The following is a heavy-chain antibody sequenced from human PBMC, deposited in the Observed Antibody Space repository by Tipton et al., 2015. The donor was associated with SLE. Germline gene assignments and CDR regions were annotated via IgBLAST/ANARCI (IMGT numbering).Heavy chain of an antibody. CDR1: GFTFSNNW. J-gene: IGHJ4*02. V-gene: IGHV4-34*12. CDR3: ARVAPAEVFDY. D-gene: IGHD2-2*01. CDR2: IIHSGVT. Sequence: LRLSCAVSGFTFSNNWMAWVRQAPGKGLEWIAEIIHSGVTNYNPSLRSRVTISVDMSKSQVSLKLTSVTAADTAVYYCARVAPAEVFDYWGQGTLVTVSS.